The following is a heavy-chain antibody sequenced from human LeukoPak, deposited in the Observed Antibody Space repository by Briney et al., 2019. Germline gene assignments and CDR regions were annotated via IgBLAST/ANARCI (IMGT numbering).Heavy chain of an antibody. CDR1: GYTFTSYD. J-gene: IGHJ4*02. CDR2: MNPNSGNT. Sequence: ASVKVSCKASGYTFTSYDINWERQATGQGLEWMGWMNPNSGNTGYAQKFQGRVTMTRNTSISTAYMELSSLRSEDTAVYYCARGEIAAAGTGGLDYWGQGTLVTVSS. CDR3: ARGEIAAAGTGGLDY. V-gene: IGHV1-8*01. D-gene: IGHD6-13*01.